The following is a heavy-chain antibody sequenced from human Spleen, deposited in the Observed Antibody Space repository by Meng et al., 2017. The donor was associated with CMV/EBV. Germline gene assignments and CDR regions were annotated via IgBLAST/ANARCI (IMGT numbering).Heavy chain of an antibody. CDR2: INGDGSR. V-gene: IGHV3-74*01. CDR1: AFNLSNYW. CDR3: ARSKGNWVDAFDI. D-gene: IGHD7-27*01. Sequence: GESLKISCAASAFNLSNYWMHWVRQAPGKGLVWVSRINGDGSRGYADSVRGRLTISRDSDKNSLYLQMNSVRAEDTAVYYCARSKGNWVDAFDIWGQGTMVTVSS. J-gene: IGHJ3*02.